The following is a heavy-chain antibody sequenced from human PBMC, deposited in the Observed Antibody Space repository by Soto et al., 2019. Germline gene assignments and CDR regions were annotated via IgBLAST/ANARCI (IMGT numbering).Heavy chain of an antibody. D-gene: IGHD2-15*01. J-gene: IGHJ4*02. CDR2: ISSSSSTI. CDR1: GFTFSSYS. Sequence: GGSLRLSCAASGFTFSSYSMNWVRQAPGKGLEWVSYISSSSSTIYYADSVKGRLTISRDNAKNSLYLQMNSLRAEDTAGYYCASGEDIVVVVAATFSFDYWGQGTLVTVSS. V-gene: IGHV3-48*01. CDR3: ASGEDIVVVVAATFSFDY.